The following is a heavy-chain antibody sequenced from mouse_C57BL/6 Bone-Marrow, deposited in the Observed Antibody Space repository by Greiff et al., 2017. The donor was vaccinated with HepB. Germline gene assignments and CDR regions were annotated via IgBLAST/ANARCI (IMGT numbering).Heavy chain of an antibody. D-gene: IGHD2-1*01. Sequence: QVQLKQPGAELVKPGASVKMSCKASGYTFTSYWITWVKQRPGQGLEWIGDIYPGSGSTNYNEKFKSKATLTVDTSSSTAYMQLSSLTSEDSAVYYYARRVYGNYRYYAMDYWGQGTSVTVSS. CDR1: GYTFTSYW. V-gene: IGHV1-55*01. J-gene: IGHJ4*01. CDR3: ARRVYGNYRYYAMDY. CDR2: IYPGSGST.